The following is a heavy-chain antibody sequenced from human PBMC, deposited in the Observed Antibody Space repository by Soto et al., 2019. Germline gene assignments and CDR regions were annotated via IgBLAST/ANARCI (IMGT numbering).Heavy chain of an antibody. J-gene: IGHJ6*02. Sequence: GASVKVSCKASGGTFSSYAISWVRQAPGQGLEWMGGIIPIFGTANYAQKFQGRVTITADESTSTAYMELSSLRSEDTAVYYCARGPVLLRFLVWLLSYYYYGMDVWGQGTTVTVSS. D-gene: IGHD3-3*01. V-gene: IGHV1-69*13. CDR1: GGTFSSYA. CDR3: ARGPVLLRFLVWLLSYYYYGMDV. CDR2: IIPIFGTA.